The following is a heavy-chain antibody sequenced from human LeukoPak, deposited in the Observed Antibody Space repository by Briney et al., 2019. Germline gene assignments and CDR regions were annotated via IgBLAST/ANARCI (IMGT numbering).Heavy chain of an antibody. CDR3: AKEREYCSSTSCYRYWFDP. CDR1: GFTFSSYG. D-gene: IGHD2-2*01. Sequence: GGSLRLSCAASGFTFSSYGMHWVRQAPGKGLEWVSAISGSGGSTYYADSVKGRFTISRDNSKNTLYLQMNSLRAEDTAVYYCAKEREYCSSTSCYRYWFDPWGQGTLVTVSS. V-gene: IGHV3-23*01. J-gene: IGHJ5*02. CDR2: ISGSGGST.